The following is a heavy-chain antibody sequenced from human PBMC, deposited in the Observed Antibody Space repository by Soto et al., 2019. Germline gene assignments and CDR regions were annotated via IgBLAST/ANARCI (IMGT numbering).Heavy chain of an antibody. V-gene: IGHV3-23*01. J-gene: IGHJ5*02. CDR3: ARSVRPLSWFVP. Sequence: GGSLRLSCTASGFPFSAYCMNWVRQAPGKGLDWVSGIGGSGDSIYYADSVKGRFTISRDNSKNALYLQMNNLRAEDTAVYYCARSVRPLSWFVPWGQGTLVTVSS. CDR2: IGGSGDSI. CDR1: GFPFSAYC. D-gene: IGHD3-10*01.